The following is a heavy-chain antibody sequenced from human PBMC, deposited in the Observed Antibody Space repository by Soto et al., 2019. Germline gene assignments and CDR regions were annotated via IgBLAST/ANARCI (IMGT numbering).Heavy chain of an antibody. V-gene: IGHV1-18*04. CDR1: CSTFTTYG. Sequence: SLQVSCKASCSTFTTYGISWVRQAPGQGLELMGWISPYNGTTKYSEKFQGEMTMTTDTATSTAYMDLRSLRSDDTAVYYCARDGERDTGLNFYYYLHGMDAWGQGTRVTAP. J-gene: IGHJ6*02. CDR2: ISPYNGTT. D-gene: IGHD1-1*01. CDR3: ARDGERDTGLNFYYYLHGMDA.